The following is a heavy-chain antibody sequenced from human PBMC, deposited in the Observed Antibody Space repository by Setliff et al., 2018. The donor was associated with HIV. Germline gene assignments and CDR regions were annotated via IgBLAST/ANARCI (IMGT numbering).Heavy chain of an antibody. J-gene: IGHJ3*02. CDR1: GYTFTNYY. D-gene: IGHD3-22*01. V-gene: IGHV1-46*01. Sequence: ASVKVSCKASGYTFTNYYIHWVRQAPGQGLEWMGLINPSGGKTSYAKKFQGRLTMTRDTSGSTVYMELSSLRSEDTAMYYCARCYYDSSGPTDAFDIWGQGTVVTVS. CDR3: ARCYYDSSGPTDAFDI. CDR2: INPSGGKT.